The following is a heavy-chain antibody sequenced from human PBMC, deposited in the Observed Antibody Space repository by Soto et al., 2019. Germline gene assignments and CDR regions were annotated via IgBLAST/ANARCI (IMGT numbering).Heavy chain of an antibody. CDR3: AVVDSTGNWFDP. Sequence: PSETLSLTCTVSGGSISSSDFYWCWLRQTPGKGLEFIGSMYYSGTTYYNPSLKSRVTISVDTSKNQFTLKLISVTAADTAVYYCAVVDSTGNWFDPWGEGALVTVSS. D-gene: IGHD6-25*01. J-gene: IGHJ5*02. CDR2: MYYSGTT. V-gene: IGHV4-39*01. CDR1: GGSISSSDFY.